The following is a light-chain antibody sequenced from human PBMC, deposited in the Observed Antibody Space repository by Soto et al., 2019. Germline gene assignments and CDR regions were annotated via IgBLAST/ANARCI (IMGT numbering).Light chain of an antibody. CDR1: QCINIF. Sequence: DIHLTQSSSFLSASVGDRVTITCRSSQCINIFLAWFQQKPWKAPNLLISAASTLQSGVPSRLSGSGSETELTLTITSLQPEDSAAYYCVQHYSYPLPFGGGPKVEIK. CDR3: VQHYSYPLP. V-gene: IGKV1-9*01. CDR2: AAS. J-gene: IGKJ4*01.